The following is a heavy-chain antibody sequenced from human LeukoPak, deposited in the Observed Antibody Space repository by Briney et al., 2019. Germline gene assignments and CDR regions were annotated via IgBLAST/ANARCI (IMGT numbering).Heavy chain of an antibody. CDR1: GLYFNAYG. V-gene: IGHV3-20*04. Sequence: GGSLRLSCAASGLYFNAYGMTWVRQAPGRGLEWVSGIHWNGANMRYADSVKGRFTISRDNAKNSLYLQMDSLRAEDTALYYCARVPGYGGSSSWFDPWGQGTLVTVSS. CDR2: IHWNGANM. J-gene: IGHJ5*02. D-gene: IGHD6-6*01. CDR3: ARVPGYGGSSSWFDP.